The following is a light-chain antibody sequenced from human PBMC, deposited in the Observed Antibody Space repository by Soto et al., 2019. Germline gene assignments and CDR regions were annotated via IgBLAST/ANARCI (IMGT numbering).Light chain of an antibody. CDR2: GAS. J-gene: IGKJ1*01. CDR1: QSMSNN. Sequence: EIVMTQSPAALSVSPGEGATLSCRARQSMSNNLAWYQQRPGQAPRLLVYGASTRATGIADRFSGSGSGTEFTLTISSLRSEDVAVYYCQQYVNWPRTFGQGTKVEIK. V-gene: IGKV3-15*01. CDR3: QQYVNWPRT.